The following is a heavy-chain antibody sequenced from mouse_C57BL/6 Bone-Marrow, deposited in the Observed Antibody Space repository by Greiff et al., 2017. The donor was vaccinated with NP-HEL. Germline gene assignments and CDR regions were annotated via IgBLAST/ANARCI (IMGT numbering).Heavy chain of an antibody. CDR3: ARVDGYYY. D-gene: IGHD2-3*01. V-gene: IGHV5-4*01. CDR2: ISDGGSYT. CDR1: GFTFSSYA. J-gene: IGHJ2*01. Sequence: EVQLVESGGGLVKPGGSLKLSCAASGFTFSSYAMSWVRQTPEKRLEWVATISDGGSYTYYPDNVKGRFTISRDNAKNNLYLQMSHLKSEDTAMYYCARVDGYYYWGQGTTLTVSS.